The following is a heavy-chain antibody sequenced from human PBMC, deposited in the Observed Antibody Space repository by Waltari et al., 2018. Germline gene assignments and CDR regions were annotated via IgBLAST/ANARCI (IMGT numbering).Heavy chain of an antibody. CDR1: GGSISSYY. CDR3: ARVSYDFWKALYFDY. Sequence: QVQLQESGPGLVKPSATLSLTCTVSGGSISSYYWSWIRQPPGKGLEWIGYIYYSGSTNYNPSLKSRVTISVDTSKNQFSLKLSSVTAADTAVYYCARVSYDFWKALYFDYWGQGTLVTVSS. CDR2: IYYSGST. J-gene: IGHJ4*02. V-gene: IGHV4-59*01. D-gene: IGHD3-3*01.